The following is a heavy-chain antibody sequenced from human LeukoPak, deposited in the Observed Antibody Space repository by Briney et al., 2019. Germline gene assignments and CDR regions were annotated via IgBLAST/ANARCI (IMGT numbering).Heavy chain of an antibody. Sequence: GGSLRLSCAASGFAFSDSWMTWIRQAPGKGLEWVAFIKGDGSAKKYVDSVKGRFTISRDNAKNSLFLQMNSLRAEDTAVYYCAREGYERGYWGQGTLVTVSS. CDR1: GFAFSDSW. CDR2: IKGDGSAK. V-gene: IGHV3-7*01. CDR3: AREGYERGY. D-gene: IGHD5-12*01. J-gene: IGHJ4*02.